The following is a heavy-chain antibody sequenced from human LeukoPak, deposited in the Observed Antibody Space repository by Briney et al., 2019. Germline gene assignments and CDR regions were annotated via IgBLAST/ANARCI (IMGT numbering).Heavy chain of an antibody. CDR2: INHSGST. Sequence: SETLSLTCAVYGGSFSGYYWSWIRQPPGKGLEWIGEINHSGSTNYNPSLKSRVTISVDTSKNQFSLKLSSVTAADTAVYYCAMIAARPSSPFDYWGQGTLVTVSS. CDR3: AMIAARPSSPFDY. CDR1: GGSFSGYY. V-gene: IGHV4-34*01. J-gene: IGHJ4*02. D-gene: IGHD6-6*01.